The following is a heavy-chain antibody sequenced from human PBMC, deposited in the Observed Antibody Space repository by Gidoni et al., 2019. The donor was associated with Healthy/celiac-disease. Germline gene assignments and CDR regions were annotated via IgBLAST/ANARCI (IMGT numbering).Heavy chain of an antibody. CDR2: IYYSGST. CDR1: GGSISSSSYY. Sequence: QLPLQESGPGLVKPSETLSLTCTVSGGSISSSSYYWGWIRQPPGKGLEWIGSIYYSGSTYYNPSLKSRVTISVDTSKNQFSLKLSSVTAADTAVYYCASLAYCGGDCYWYFDLWGRGTLVTVSS. D-gene: IGHD2-21*02. CDR3: ASLAYCGGDCYWYFDL. V-gene: IGHV4-39*01. J-gene: IGHJ2*01.